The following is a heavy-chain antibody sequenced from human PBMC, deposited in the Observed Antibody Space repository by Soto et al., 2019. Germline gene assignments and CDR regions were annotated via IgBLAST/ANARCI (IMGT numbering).Heavy chain of an antibody. D-gene: IGHD6-13*01. CDR3: ARAKWGSSWYNWFDP. J-gene: IGHJ5*02. Sequence: SETLSLTCTVSGGSISSCGYYWSWIRQHPGQGLEWIGYIYYSGSTYYNPSLQSRVTISVDTSMNQFSLKLSSVTAADTAVYYCARAKWGSSWYNWFDPGGQGTLGTVSS. CDR1: GGSISSCGYY. V-gene: IGHV4-31*03. CDR2: IYYSGST.